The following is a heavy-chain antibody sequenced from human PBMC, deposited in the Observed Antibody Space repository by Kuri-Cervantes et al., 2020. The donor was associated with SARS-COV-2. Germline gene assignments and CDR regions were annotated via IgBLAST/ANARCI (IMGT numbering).Heavy chain of an antibody. CDR3: TRWRVGAKT. D-gene: IGHD1-26*01. CDR2: INSDVSST. CDR1: GFAFSSYW. V-gene: IGHV3-74*01. Sequence: GGSLRLSCAASGFAFSSYWMHWVRQAPGKGLVWVSRINSDVSSTSYADSVKGRFTISRDNAKNSLYLQMNSLRAEDTAVYYCTRWRVGAKTWGQGTLVTVSS. J-gene: IGHJ4*02.